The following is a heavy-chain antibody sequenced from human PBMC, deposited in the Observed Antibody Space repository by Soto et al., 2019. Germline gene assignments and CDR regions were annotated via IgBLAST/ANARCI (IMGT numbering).Heavy chain of an antibody. CDR2: ILHTGRT. CDR3: ARERSGGGHFDY. V-gene: IGHV4-30-2*01. CDR1: GASISTEGYS. J-gene: IGHJ4*02. Sequence: SQTLSLTCAVSGASISTEGYSWNWIRQPPGQGLEWIAYILHTGRTLYNPSLKSRISISMDASRNQVSLNLNSVTAADTAIYYCARERSGGGHFDYWGQGALVTVSS. D-gene: IGHD3-10*01.